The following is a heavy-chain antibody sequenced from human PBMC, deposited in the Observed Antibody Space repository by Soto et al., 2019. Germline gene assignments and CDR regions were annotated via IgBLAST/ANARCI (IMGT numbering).Heavy chain of an antibody. CDR3: AIPYYDYVWGSYRLRGMDV. CDR1: GYTFTSYG. V-gene: IGHV1-18*04. CDR2: SSAYNGNT. J-gene: IGHJ6*02. D-gene: IGHD3-16*02. Sequence: QVQLVQSGAEVKKPGASVKVSCKASGYTFTSYGISWVRQAPGQGLDWMGWSSAYNGNTTYAQKLQGRVTMTTDTSPSTAYMELRSLRSDDTAVYYCAIPYYDYVWGSYRLRGMDVWGQGTTVTVSS.